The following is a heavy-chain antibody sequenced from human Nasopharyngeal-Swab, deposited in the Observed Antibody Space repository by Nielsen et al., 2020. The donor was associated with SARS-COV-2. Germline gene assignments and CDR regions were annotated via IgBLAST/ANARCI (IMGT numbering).Heavy chain of an antibody. CDR3: ARSEYWYSGSYGGDY. V-gene: IGHV3-21*01. CDR2: ISSSSSYI. CDR1: GFSFSSYS. J-gene: IGHJ4*02. D-gene: IGHD1-26*01. Sequence: GESLKISCAGSGFSFSSYSMNWVRQAPGKGLEWVSSISSSSSYIYYADSVKGRFTISRDNAKNSLYLQMNSLRAGDTAVYYCARSEYWYSGSYGGDYWGQGTLVTVSS.